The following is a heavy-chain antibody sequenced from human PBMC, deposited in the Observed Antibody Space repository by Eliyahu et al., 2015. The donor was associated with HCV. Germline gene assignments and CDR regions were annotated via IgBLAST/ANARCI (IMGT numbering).Heavy chain of an antibody. D-gene: IGHD6-13*01. CDR1: GXSFSDXY. V-gene: IGHV4-34*01. CDR3: VRPSSPIIAAAQIYWYFDL. Sequence: QVQLQQWGAGLLKPSETLSLTCAVYGXSFSDXYWSWIRQPPGKGLEWIGEINHSGSIIYNPPLKSRVTISVDTSNNQFSLKLNSVTAADTAVYYCVRPSSPIIAAAQIYWYFDLWGRGTLVTVSS. J-gene: IGHJ2*01. CDR2: INHSGSI.